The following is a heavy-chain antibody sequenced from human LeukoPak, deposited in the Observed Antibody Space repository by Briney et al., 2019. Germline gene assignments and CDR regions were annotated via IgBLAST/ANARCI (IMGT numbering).Heavy chain of an antibody. D-gene: IGHD2-2*01. CDR3: ARVQYCSSTSCYSYRYYMDV. J-gene: IGHJ6*03. V-gene: IGHV1-69*13. CDR2: IIPSFGTA. CDR1: GGTFSGYA. Sequence: GASVKVSCKASGGTFSGYAISWVRQAPGQGLEWMGGIIPSFGTANYAQKFQGRVTITADESTSTAYMELSSLRSEDTAVYYCARVQYCSSTSCYSYRYYMDVWGKGTTVTISS.